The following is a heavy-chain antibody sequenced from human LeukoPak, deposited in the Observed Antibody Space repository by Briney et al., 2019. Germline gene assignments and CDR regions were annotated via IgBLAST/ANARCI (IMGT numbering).Heavy chain of an antibody. CDR3: ARGLDCSGGSCGHWFDP. J-gene: IGHJ5*02. CDR1: GYTFTSYG. CDR2: IIPIFGTA. D-gene: IGHD2-15*01. V-gene: IGHV1-69*13. Sequence: SVKVSCKASGYTFTSYGISWVRQAPGQGLEWMGGIIPIFGTANYAQKFQGRVTITADESTSTAYMELSSLRSEDTAVYYCARGLDCSGGSCGHWFDPWGQGTLVTVSS.